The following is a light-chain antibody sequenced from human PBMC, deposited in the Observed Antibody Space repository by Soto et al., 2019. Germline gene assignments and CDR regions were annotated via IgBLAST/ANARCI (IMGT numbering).Light chain of an antibody. Sequence: QSALTQPPSASGTPGQRVTLSCSGSSSNIGNNYVYWYQQIPGTAPKLLIYTDTHRPSGVPDRFSGSKSGTSASLAISGLRSEDEAYYYCAAWDDRVSGPVFGGGTKVTVL. CDR1: SSNIGNNY. CDR3: AAWDDRVSGPV. J-gene: IGLJ3*02. CDR2: TDT. V-gene: IGLV1-47*02.